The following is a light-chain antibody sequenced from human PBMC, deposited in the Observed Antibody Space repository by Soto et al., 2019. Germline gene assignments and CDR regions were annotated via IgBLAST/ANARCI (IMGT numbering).Light chain of an antibody. J-gene: IGKJ4*01. V-gene: IGKV3-20*01. CDR2: GAS. Sequence: EIVLTQSPGTLSLYPGERATLSCRASQSVSSSYLAWYQQKPGQAPRLLIYGASSRATGIPDRFSGSGSGTDFTLTISRLEPEDFAVYYCQQYGRSPSTFGGGTKVDIK. CDR1: QSVSSSY. CDR3: QQYGRSPST.